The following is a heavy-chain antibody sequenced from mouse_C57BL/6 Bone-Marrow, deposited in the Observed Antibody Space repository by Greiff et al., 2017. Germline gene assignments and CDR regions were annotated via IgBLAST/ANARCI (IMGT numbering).Heavy chain of an antibody. J-gene: IGHJ4*01. CDR3: TTNYYGGGSAMDF. D-gene: IGHD1-1*01. CDR2: IDPENGDT. Sequence: VQLQQSGADLVRPGASVKLSCTASGFNIKDDYMPWVQQTPEQGLEWIGWIDPENGDTEYASNLQGKATITADTSSNTAYLQLSRLKTEYTAGYYWTTNYYGGGSAMDFWGQGTSVTVSS. V-gene: IGHV14-4*01. CDR1: GFNIKDDY.